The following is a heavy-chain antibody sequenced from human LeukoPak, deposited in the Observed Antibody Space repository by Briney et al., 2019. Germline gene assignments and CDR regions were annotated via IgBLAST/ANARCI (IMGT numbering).Heavy chain of an antibody. D-gene: IGHD6-19*01. CDR3: ARDGLADGIAVAGILDY. CDR2: TSYDGGNT. Sequence: GGSLRLSCAASGFNFGAYGMHWVRQAPGKGLEWLAVTSYDGGNTYYADSVRGRFTISRDNSKNTLYLQMNSLRAEDTAVYYCARDGLADGIAVAGILDYWGQGTLVTVSS. J-gene: IGHJ4*02. CDR1: GFNFGAYG. V-gene: IGHV3-30*03.